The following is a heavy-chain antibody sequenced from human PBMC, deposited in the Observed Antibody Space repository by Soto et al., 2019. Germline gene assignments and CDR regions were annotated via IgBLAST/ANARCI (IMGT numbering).Heavy chain of an antibody. Sequence: SETLSLTCSVSGGSITNSNWWTWVRLPPAKGLEWIGDIYHAGSTKYNPSLERRVTISVDTSKNQFALTLTSVTAADTAVYFCARGPPIVGNTTPLDSWGRGTLVTV. V-gene: IGHV4-4*02. D-gene: IGHD1-26*01. J-gene: IGHJ4*02. CDR1: GGSITNSNW. CDR3: ARGPPIVGNTTPLDS. CDR2: IYHAGST.